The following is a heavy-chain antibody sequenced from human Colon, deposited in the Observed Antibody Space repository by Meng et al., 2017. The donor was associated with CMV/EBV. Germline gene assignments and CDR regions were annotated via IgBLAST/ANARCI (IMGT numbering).Heavy chain of an antibody. CDR2: IYYSGST. CDR3: AKVLEFDWYFDP. D-gene: IGHD3-10*01. CDR1: GGSISSYY. J-gene: IGHJ2*01. V-gene: IGHV4-59*01. Sequence: GSLRLSCTVSGGSISSYYWSWIRQPPGKGLEWIGYIYYSGSTNYNPSLKSRVTISVDTSKNQFSLKLSSVTAADTAVYYCAKVLEFDWYFDPWGRGTLVTVSS.